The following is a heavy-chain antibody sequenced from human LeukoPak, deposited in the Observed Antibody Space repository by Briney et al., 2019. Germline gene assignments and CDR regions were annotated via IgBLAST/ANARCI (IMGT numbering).Heavy chain of an antibody. CDR1: GGTFSSYA. J-gene: IGHJ5*02. D-gene: IGHD2-2*01. Sequence: GASVKVSCKASGGTFSSYAISWVRQAPGQGLEWMGGIIPIFGTANYAQKLQGRVTMTTDTSTSTAYMELRSLRSDDTAVYYCARVTLRTSTRWFDPWGQGTLVTVSS. CDR2: IIPIFGTA. V-gene: IGHV1-69*05. CDR3: ARVTLRTSTRWFDP.